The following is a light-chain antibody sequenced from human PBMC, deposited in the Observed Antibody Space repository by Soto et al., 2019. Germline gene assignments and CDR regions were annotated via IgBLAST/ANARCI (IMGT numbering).Light chain of an antibody. CDR1: QSVRSNY. CDR3: QQYASSPLA. J-gene: IGKJ4*01. Sequence: EIVLTQSPGTLSLSSGERATLSCRASQSVRSNYLAWYQQKPGQAPRLLIYGASSRATGIPDRFGGSGSGTDFALTISRLEAEDFAVDYCQQYASSPLAFGGGTKVEIK. V-gene: IGKV3-20*01. CDR2: GAS.